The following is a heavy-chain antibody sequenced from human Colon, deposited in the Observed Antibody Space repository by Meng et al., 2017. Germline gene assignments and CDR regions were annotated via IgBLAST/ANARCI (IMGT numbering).Heavy chain of an antibody. CDR3: ARERLSSGWYGGRWFDP. V-gene: IGHV4-34*01. D-gene: IGHD6-19*01. J-gene: IGHJ5*02. Sequence: QVQVQQGGAGRLKPSETLSLPCAVYGGSFSGYYWSWIRQPPGKGLEWIGEINHSGSTNYNPSLKSRVTISVDTSKNQFSLKLSSVTAADTAVYYCARERLSSGWYGGRWFDPWGQGTLVTVSS. CDR1: GGSFSGYY. CDR2: INHSGST.